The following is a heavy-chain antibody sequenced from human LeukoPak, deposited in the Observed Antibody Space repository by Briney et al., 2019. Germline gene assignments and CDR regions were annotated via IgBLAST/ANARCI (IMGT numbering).Heavy chain of an antibody. D-gene: IGHD2-2*01. Sequence: SETLSLTCTVSGGSISSYYWSWIRQPPGKGLEWIGYIYYSGSTNYNPSLKSRVTISVDTSKNQFSLKLSSVTAADTAVYYRARTYCSSTSCFVPDAFDIWGQGTMVTVSS. CDR3: ARTYCSSTSCFVPDAFDI. CDR2: IYYSGST. J-gene: IGHJ3*02. V-gene: IGHV4-59*01. CDR1: GGSISSYY.